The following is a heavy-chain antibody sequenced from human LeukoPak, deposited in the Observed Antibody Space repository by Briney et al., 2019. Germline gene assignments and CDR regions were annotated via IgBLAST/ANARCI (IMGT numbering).Heavy chain of an antibody. D-gene: IGHD6-25*01. Sequence: PSETLSLTCTVSGGSISSYYWSWIRQPPGKGLEWIGYIYYSGSTNYNPSLKSRVTISVDTSKNQFSLKLSSVTAADTAVYYCARLRLYGMDVWGQGTTDTVSS. CDR3: ARLRLYGMDV. CDR2: IYYSGST. CDR1: GGSISSYY. J-gene: IGHJ6*02. V-gene: IGHV4-59*08.